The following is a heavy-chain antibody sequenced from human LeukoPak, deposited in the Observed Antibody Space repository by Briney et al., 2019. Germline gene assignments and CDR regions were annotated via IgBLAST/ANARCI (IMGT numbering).Heavy chain of an antibody. CDR3: ARGGASSRYFGY. D-gene: IGHD1-26*01. CDR2: VSYSGDT. J-gene: IGHJ4*02. Sequence: SETLSLTCTVSGGSVASTGRYWGWIRQPPGKGLEWIGFVSYSGDTNYSPSFNGRVTISLDTSKSQFSLNLNSVTAADTAVYFCARGGASSRYFGYWGQGTLVTVSS. V-gene: IGHV4-61*08. CDR1: GGSVASTGRY.